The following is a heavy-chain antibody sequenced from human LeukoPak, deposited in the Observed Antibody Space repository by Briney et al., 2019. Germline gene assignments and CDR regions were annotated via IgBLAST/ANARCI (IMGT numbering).Heavy chain of an antibody. D-gene: IGHD3-22*01. CDR1: GASFSSGDQY. CDR3: SRGLDSRKLGY. CDR2: IHPSGRL. J-gene: IGHJ4*02. V-gene: IGHV4-31*03. Sequence: LRLSCTVSGASFSSGDQYWNWIRQSPGKGLEWIGSIHPSGRLYNNPSLESRVTISIDTSKNQFSLNLNSVTAADTAAYFCSRGLDSRKLGYWGQGTLVTVSS.